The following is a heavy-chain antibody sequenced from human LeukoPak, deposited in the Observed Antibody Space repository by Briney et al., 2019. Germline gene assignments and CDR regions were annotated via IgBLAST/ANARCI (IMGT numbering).Heavy chain of an antibody. J-gene: IGHJ4*02. D-gene: IGHD3-10*01. CDR3: AKESPYGSGGRNYSFHY. CDR1: GFTFSSYA. Sequence: GGSLRLSCAASGFTFSSYAMSWIRQAPGKGLEWVSAISGSGDRTYYADSVKGRFTISRDNSKNTLYLQMNSLRAEDTAIYYCAKESPYGSGGRNYSFHYWGEGALVTVSS. CDR2: ISGSGDRT. V-gene: IGHV3-23*01.